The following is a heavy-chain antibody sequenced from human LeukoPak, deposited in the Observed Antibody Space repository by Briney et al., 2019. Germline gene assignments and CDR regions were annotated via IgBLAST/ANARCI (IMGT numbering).Heavy chain of an antibody. V-gene: IGHV3-74*01. J-gene: IGHJ4*02. D-gene: IGHD3-10*01. Sequence: GGSLRLSCAASGFTFNTYWMHWVRQSPGKGLVWVSRINSDGSSTTYADSVKGRFTISRDNAKNTLYLQMNSLRAEDTAVYYCAKDNGSGSYLDYWGQGTLVTVSS. CDR1: GFTFNTYW. CDR3: AKDNGSGSYLDY. CDR2: INSDGSST.